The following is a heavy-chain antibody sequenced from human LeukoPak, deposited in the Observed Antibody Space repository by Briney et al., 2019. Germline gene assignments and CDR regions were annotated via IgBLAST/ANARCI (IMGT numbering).Heavy chain of an antibody. J-gene: IGHJ4*02. CDR2: ISGTGSST. V-gene: IGHV3-23*01. CDR1: GFTFSSYA. D-gene: IGHD3-10*01. CDR3: AKRASGSGTSLYYFDY. Sequence: GGSLRLSCAASGFTFSSYAMGWVRQAPGKGLEWVSTISGTGSSTYYADSVKGRFTISRDSSKNTLYLQMNSLRAEDTAVYYCAKRASGSGTSLYYFDYWGQGTLVTVSS.